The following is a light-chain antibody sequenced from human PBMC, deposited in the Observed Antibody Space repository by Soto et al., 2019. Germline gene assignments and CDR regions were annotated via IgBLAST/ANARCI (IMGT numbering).Light chain of an antibody. V-gene: IGLV2-14*03. CDR2: DVS. Sequence: QSVLTQPASVSGSPGQSITISCTGTSSDVGAYNYVSWFQQHPDKAPKLLIYDVSNRPSGVSNRFSGSKSGNTASLTISGLQAEDEADYYCNSFTSSSTHVFGPGTKVTVL. CDR1: SSDVGAYNY. CDR3: NSFTSSSTHV. J-gene: IGLJ1*01.